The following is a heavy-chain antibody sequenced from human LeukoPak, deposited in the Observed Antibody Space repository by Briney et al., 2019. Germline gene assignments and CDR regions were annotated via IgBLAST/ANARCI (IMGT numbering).Heavy chain of an antibody. CDR1: GGSINIRSYY. J-gene: IGHJ4*02. CDR3: ASQSPGLIAAFRLDY. D-gene: IGHD6-13*01. V-gene: IGHV4-39*01. CDR2: IYYSGST. Sequence: SETLSLTCTVSGGSINIRSYYWGWIRQPPGKGLEWIASIYYSGSTYYNPSLKSRVIISVDTSKNQFSLKLSSVTATDTAVYYCASQSPGLIAAFRLDYWGQGTLVTVSS.